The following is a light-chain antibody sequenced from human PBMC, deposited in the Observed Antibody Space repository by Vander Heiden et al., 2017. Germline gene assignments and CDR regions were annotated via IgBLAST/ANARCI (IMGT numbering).Light chain of an antibody. CDR2: KAS. J-gene: IGKJ1*01. CDR1: QSISSW. V-gene: IGKV1-5*03. Sequence: DIQMTQSPSTLSASVGDRVTITCRASQSISSWLAWYQQKPGKAPKVLIYKASSLESGVPSRFSGSGSGTKFTLTISSLQPDDFATYYCQQDNSYPWTFGQGTKVEIK. CDR3: QQDNSYPWT.